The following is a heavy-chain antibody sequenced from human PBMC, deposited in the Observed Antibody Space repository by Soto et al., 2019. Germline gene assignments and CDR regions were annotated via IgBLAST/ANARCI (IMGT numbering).Heavy chain of an antibody. CDR1: GYSVTSYW. V-gene: IGHV5-51*01. D-gene: IGHD3-10*01. J-gene: IGHJ6*02. CDR2: MHLGDSDT. CDR3: ARLGYFGSGNYYYNYGMDV. Sequence: GESLKISCKGSGYSVTSYWIGWVRQMPGKGLEWLGIMHLGDSDTRYSPSFQGQVTISADTAINTAYLQWSSLKASDTAMYYCARLGYFGSGNYYYNYGMDVWGQGTTVTVSS.